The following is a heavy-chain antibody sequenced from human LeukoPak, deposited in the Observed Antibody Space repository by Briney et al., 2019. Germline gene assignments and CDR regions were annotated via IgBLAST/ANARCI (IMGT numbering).Heavy chain of an antibody. CDR3: ARARPLWFGVNDY. V-gene: IGHV1-2*02. CDR1: GYTFTGYY. Sequence: ASVKVSCKASGYTFTGYYMHWVRQAPGQGLEWMGWINPNNGGTNYAQKFQGRVTMTRDTSISTAYMDLSRLRSDDTAVYYCARARPLWFGVNDYWGQGTLVTVSS. J-gene: IGHJ4*02. CDR2: INPNNGGT. D-gene: IGHD3-10*01.